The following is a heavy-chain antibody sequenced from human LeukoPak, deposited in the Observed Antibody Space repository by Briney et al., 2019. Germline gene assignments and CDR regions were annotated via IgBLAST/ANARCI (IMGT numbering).Heavy chain of an antibody. J-gene: IGHJ3*02. Sequence: PSQTLSLTCTVSGGSISSGSYYWSWIRQPAGKGLEWIGRIYTSGSTNYNPSLKSRVTISVDTSKNQFSLKLSSVTAADTAVYYCARDGRYCSGGSCSRVVLDAFDIWGQGTMVTVSS. CDR1: GGSISSGSYY. V-gene: IGHV4-61*02. D-gene: IGHD2-15*01. CDR3: ARDGRYCSGGSCSRVVLDAFDI. CDR2: IYTSGST.